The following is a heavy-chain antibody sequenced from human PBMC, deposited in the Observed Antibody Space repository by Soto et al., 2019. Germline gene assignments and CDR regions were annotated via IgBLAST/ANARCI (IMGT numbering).Heavy chain of an antibody. D-gene: IGHD3-9*01. CDR3: ARFHGDDILTGYFTNWFDP. J-gene: IGHJ5*02. Sequence: PSETLSLTCTVSGGSISSSSYYWGWIRQPPGKGLEWIGSIYYSGSTYYNPSLKSRVTISVDTSKNQFSLKLSSVTAADTAVYYCARFHGDDILTGYFTNWFDPWGQGTLVTVSS. V-gene: IGHV4-39*01. CDR1: GGSISSSSYY. CDR2: IYYSGST.